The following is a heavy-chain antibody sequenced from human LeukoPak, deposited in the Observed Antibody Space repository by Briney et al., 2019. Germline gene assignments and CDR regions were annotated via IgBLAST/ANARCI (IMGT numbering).Heavy chain of an antibody. J-gene: IGHJ4*02. V-gene: IGHV3-7*01. Sequence: GGSLRLSCAASGFTFSNHWMNWVRQAPGKGLEWVASIRYDGSGKYYVESVKGRLTISRDDAKNSVFLQMNSLRAEDTAVYYCARDFGYYSPFWYWGQGTLVTVSS. CDR3: ARDFGYYSPFWY. D-gene: IGHD3-22*01. CDR1: GFTFSNHW. CDR2: IRYDGSGK.